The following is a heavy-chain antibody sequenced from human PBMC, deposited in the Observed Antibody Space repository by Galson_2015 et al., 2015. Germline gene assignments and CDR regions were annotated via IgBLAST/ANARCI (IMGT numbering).Heavy chain of an antibody. Sequence: SVKVSCKASGYTFTNYGIHWVRQAPGHRLEWMGWISTGDGNTKFSQKFQGRVTITRDTSASTAYKELSSLTSEDTAVYYCARDTHCSGGTCYFFGYWGQGTLVIVSS. D-gene: IGHD2-15*01. V-gene: IGHV1-3*04. CDR2: ISTGDGNT. J-gene: IGHJ4*02. CDR3: ARDTHCSGGTCYFFGY. CDR1: GYTFTNYG.